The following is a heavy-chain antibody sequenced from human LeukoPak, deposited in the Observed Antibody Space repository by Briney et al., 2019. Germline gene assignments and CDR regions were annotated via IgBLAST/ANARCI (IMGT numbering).Heavy chain of an antibody. CDR1: GGSISSYY. Sequence: PSETLSLTCTVSGGSISSYYCSWVRQPPGKGLEWVGYIYYSGSTNYNTSLKSRVPISVDTSKNQFSRKLSSVTGADMAVYSCARRYSVYDPWGEGTRVTLSS. V-gene: IGHV4-59*01. CDR2: IYYSGST. D-gene: IGHD1-26*01. J-gene: IGHJ5*02. CDR3: ARRYSVYDP.